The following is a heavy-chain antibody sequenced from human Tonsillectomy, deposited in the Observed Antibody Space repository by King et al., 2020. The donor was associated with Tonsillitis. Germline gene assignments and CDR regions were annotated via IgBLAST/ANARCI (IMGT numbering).Heavy chain of an antibody. J-gene: IGHJ4*02. CDR1: EFTFTNAW. D-gene: IGHD3-10*01. V-gene: IGHV3-15*01. CDR2: IKTKADGATT. CDR3: TTGWRFGELLSLTYYLDY. Sequence: VQLVESGGGLVKPGGSLRLSCAASEFTFTNAWMSWVRQAPGKGLEWVGRIKTKADGATTDYAAPVKGRFTISRDESKHTLFLQMNSLKTEDTAVYYCTTGWRFGELLSLTYYLDYWGKGTQVTVSS.